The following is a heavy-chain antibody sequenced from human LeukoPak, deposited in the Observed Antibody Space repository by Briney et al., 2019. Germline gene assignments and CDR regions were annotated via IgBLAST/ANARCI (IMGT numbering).Heavy chain of an antibody. Sequence: KISCKGSGYSFTTYWIGWVRQAPGQGLEWMGRIIPILGIASYAQKFQGRVTITADKSTSTAYMELSSLRSEDTAVYYCARERVVVVPAALPFDPWGQGTLVTVSS. CDR3: ARERVVVVPAALPFDP. CDR1: GYSFTTYW. CDR2: IIPILGIA. D-gene: IGHD2-2*01. J-gene: IGHJ5*02. V-gene: IGHV1-69*04.